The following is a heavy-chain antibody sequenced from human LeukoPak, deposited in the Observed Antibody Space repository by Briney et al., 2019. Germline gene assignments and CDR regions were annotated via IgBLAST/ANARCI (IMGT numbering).Heavy chain of an antibody. CDR3: AQDPNGDYLGAFDF. Sequence: GGTLRLSSTGSRFAFHNFSRAWVRRPPGGGLEGVSAITGSGAKTGYTDSVTVRFTISRDNSGNTLFLQMHSLRAEDTAVYYCAQDPNGDYLGAFDFWGPGTLVTVS. CDR1: RFAFHNFS. CDR2: ITGSGAKT. J-gene: IGHJ3*01. D-gene: IGHD4-17*01. V-gene: IGHV3-23*01.